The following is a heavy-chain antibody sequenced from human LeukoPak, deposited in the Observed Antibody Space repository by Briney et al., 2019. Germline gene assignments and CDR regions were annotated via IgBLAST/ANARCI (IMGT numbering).Heavy chain of an antibody. CDR3: ARRYSPYADFHSDAFDL. CDR2: MNPNSGNT. CDR1: GYTFTSYD. J-gene: IGHJ3*01. V-gene: IGHV1-8*01. Sequence: ASVKVSCKASGYTFTSYDINWVRQATGQGLEWMGWMNPNSGNTGYAQKFQGRVTMTRNTSISTAYMELSSLRSEDTAVYYCARRYSPYADFHSDAFDLWGQGTMVTVSS. D-gene: IGHD2-15*01.